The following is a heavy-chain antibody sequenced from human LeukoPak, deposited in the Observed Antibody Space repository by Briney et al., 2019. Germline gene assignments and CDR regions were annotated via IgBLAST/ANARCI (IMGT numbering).Heavy chain of an antibody. V-gene: IGHV3-74*01. CDR3: ARTIRGATLVDYYYMDV. Sequence: GGSLRLSCAASGFTFSSYRMHWVRQAPGKGLVWVSRINSDGSSTSYADSVKGRFTISRDNAKNTLYLQMNSLRAEDTAVYYCARTIRGATLVDYYYMDVWGKGTTVTVSS. J-gene: IGHJ6*03. D-gene: IGHD1-26*01. CDR2: INSDGSST. CDR1: GFTFSSYR.